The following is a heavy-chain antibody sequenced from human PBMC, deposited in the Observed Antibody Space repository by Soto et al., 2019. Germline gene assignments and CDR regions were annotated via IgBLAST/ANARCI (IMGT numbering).Heavy chain of an antibody. CDR1: GFTFSSYA. J-gene: IGHJ6*02. CDR3: ARDEWHGGSYHGEIIYYYYYGMDV. V-gene: IGHV3-30-3*01. D-gene: IGHD1-26*01. CDR2: ISYDGSNK. Sequence: GGSLRLSCAASGFTFSSYAMHWVRQAPGKGLEWVAVISYDGSNKYYADSVKGRFTISRDNSKNTLYLQMNSPRAEDTAVYYCARDEWHGGSYHGEIIYYYYYGMDVWGQVTTVTVSS.